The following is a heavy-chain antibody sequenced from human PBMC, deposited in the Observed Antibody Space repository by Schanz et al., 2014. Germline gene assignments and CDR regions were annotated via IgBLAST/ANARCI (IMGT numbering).Heavy chain of an antibody. D-gene: IGHD6-13*01. Sequence: VQLVESGGGMVQPGGSLRLSCAASGFTFSDHYMDWVRQAPGKGLEWVGYIYDGGSTYYNPSLKSRVTISVDTSKNQFSLRLSSVTAADTAVYYCARARSWPDYWGQGTLVTVSS. CDR2: IYDGGST. J-gene: IGHJ4*02. CDR3: ARARSWPDY. CDR1: GFTFSDHY. V-gene: IGHV4-31*02.